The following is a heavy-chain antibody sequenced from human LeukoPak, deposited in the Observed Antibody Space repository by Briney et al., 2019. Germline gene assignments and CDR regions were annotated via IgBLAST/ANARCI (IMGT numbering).Heavy chain of an antibody. D-gene: IGHD3/OR15-3a*01. V-gene: IGHV1-46*01. J-gene: IGHJ4*02. CDR1: GYTFTSYY. Sequence: ASVKVSCKASGYTFTSYYIHWMRQAPGQGLEWMGVIDPSGGSRSFAQKFQGRVTMTRDTSTSTVYMELSSLRSEDTAVYYCANDDPAIGPFDYWGQGTLVTVSS. CDR2: IDPSGGSR. CDR3: ANDDPAIGPFDY.